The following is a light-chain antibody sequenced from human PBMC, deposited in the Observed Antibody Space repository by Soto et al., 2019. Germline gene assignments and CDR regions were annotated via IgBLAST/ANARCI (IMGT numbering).Light chain of an antibody. CDR1: QGLVYSDGNTY. V-gene: IGKV2-30*01. J-gene: IGKJ1*01. CDR2: MIS. Sequence: VVMTQSPLSLPVTLGQPASISCRSTQGLVYSDGNTYLNWFHQRPGKSPRRLIYMISNRDSGVQGRFSGSGSGTDFTLTISRVEAEDVGVYLCMEGTPWPWAFGQVNNVE. CDR3: MEGTPWPWA.